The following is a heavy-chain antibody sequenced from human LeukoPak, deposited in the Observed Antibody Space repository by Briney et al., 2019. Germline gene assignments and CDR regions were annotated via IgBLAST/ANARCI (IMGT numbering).Heavy chain of an antibody. CDR3: ARAGVIAAAGTETFDY. V-gene: IGHV4-34*01. CDR2: INHSGST. J-gene: IGHJ4*02. Sequence: PSETLSLTCAVYGGSFSGYYWSWLRQPPGKGLEWIGEINHSGSTNYNPSLKSRVTISVDTSKNQFSLKLSSVTAADTAVYYCARAGVIAAAGTETFDYWGQGTLVTVSS. CDR1: GGSFSGYY. D-gene: IGHD6-13*01.